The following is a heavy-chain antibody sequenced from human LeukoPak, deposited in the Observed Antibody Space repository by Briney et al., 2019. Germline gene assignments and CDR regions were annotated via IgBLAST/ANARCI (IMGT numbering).Heavy chain of an antibody. V-gene: IGHV4-59*08. Sequence: ASETLSLTCTVSGGSINSHYWSWIRQPPGKGLEWIGDIYYSGSTNYSPSLKSRVTISVDTSKNHLSLKLSSVLAADTAIYYCVRRGNTGWNYFDYWGQGILVTVSS. D-gene: IGHD6-19*01. CDR1: GGSINSHY. CDR2: IYYSGST. CDR3: VRRGNTGWNYFDY. J-gene: IGHJ4*02.